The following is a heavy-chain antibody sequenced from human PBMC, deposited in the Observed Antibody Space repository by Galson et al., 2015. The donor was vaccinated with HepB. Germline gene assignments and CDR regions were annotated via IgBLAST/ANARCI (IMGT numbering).Heavy chain of an antibody. D-gene: IGHD3-3*01. CDR2: INPNSGGT. Sequence: SVKVSCKASGYTFTGYYMHWVRLAPGQGLEWMGWINPNSGGTNYAQKFQGWVTMTRDASISTAYMELSRLRSDDTAVYYCARGSLDFWSGYYSYGMDVWGQGTTVTVSS. J-gene: IGHJ6*02. V-gene: IGHV1-2*04. CDR3: ARGSLDFWSGYYSYGMDV. CDR1: GYTFTGYY.